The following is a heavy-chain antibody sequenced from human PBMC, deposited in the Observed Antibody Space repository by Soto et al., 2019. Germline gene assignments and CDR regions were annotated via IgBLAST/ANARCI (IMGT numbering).Heavy chain of an antibody. J-gene: IGHJ6*02. Sequence: QVQLVQSGDEVRKPGSSVKVSCKASGYTFVNYGIAWVRQAPGQGLEWMGWISPYSGNTHYASKVQGRLTMTTDTARSTSYMDLGSRTSDDTAVYYCAMVDNCDAPTPKDVWGQGTTFTVSS. CDR3: AMVDNCDAPTPKDV. V-gene: IGHV1-18*01. CDR1: GYTFVNYG. D-gene: IGHD5-12*01. CDR2: ISPYSGNT.